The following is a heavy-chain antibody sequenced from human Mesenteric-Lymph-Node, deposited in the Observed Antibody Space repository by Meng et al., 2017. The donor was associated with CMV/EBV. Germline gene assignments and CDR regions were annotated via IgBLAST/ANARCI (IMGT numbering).Heavy chain of an antibody. CDR1: GGSITSNFW. J-gene: IGHJ5*02. V-gene: IGHV4-4*01. CDR2: LSHGGTT. Sequence: CAVSGGSITSNFWWSWVRQTPGKGLEWIGELSHGGTTRYNPSLQSRVTISGDKTENHFSLELTSVTAADTGVYFCARSPGFWSFDPWGQGTLVTVSS. D-gene: IGHD2-8*02. CDR3: ARSPGFWSFDP.